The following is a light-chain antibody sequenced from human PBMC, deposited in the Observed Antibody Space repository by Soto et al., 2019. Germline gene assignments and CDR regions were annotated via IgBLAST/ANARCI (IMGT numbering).Light chain of an antibody. Sequence: QSALTQPASVSGSPGQSITISCTGTSSDVGSYNLVSWYQQHPGKAPKLMIYEDSKRPSGVSNRFSGCKSGNTASLTISGLQAEDEADSYCSSYAGRSTVVFGGGTQPTVL. CDR3: SSYAGRSTVV. CDR2: EDS. V-gene: IGLV2-23*01. CDR1: SSDVGSYNL. J-gene: IGLJ2*01.